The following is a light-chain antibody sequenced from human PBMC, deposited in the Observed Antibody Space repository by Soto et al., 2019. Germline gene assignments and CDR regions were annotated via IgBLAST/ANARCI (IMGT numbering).Light chain of an antibody. CDR2: KVS. V-gene: IGKV2-30*01. CDR1: QSLVYIDGIAY. J-gene: IGKJ5*01. CDR3: MQATHWPIT. Sequence: ILMTQTPLSLSVTPGQPASISCRSNQSLVYIDGIAYFSWFQQRPGRSPRRLIYKVSNRDSGVPARFSGSGSGTDFALKISRVEADDVGVYYCMQATHWPITFGQGTRLEIK.